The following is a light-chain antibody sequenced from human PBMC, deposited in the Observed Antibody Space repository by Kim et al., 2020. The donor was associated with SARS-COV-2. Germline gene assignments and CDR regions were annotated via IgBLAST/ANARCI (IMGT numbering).Light chain of an antibody. Sequence: LSPGERAPLSCMASQYVSIYLAWYQQRPGQAPRLLIYDTFNRATGIPTRFSGSGSGTDFTLTISGVEPEDSAVYYCQQRYSWPGTFGQGTKVDIK. J-gene: IGKJ1*01. CDR1: QYVSIY. V-gene: IGKV3-11*01. CDR2: DTF. CDR3: QQRYSWPGT.